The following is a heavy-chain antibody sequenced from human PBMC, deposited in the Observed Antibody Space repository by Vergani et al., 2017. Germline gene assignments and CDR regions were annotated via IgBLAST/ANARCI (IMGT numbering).Heavy chain of an antibody. CDR1: GFTFSDHY. J-gene: IGHJ6*02. V-gene: IGHV3-72*01. Sequence: EVQLVESGGGLVQPGGSLRLSCAASGFTFSDHYMDWVRQAPGKGLEWVGRTRNKANSYTTEYAASVKGRFTISRDDSKNSLYLQMNSLKTEDTAVYYCASSPEVVVIGVGENGMDVWGQGTTVTVSS. CDR2: TRNKANSYTT. CDR3: ASSPEVVVIGVGENGMDV. D-gene: IGHD3-22*01.